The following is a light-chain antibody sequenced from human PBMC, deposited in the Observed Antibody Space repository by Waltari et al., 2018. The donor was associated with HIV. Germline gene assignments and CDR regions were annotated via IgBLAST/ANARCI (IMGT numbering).Light chain of an antibody. CDR3: QSADDSGSLVV. CDR1: ALSKQY. V-gene: IGLV3-25*03. CDR2: KDS. Sequence: SYDLKQPPSVSVSPGQTARITCSGHALSKQYVYCYQQKPGLAPILVIFKDSERPSEIPERFSGSSSGTTVTLTVTGVQAQDEADYFCQSADDSGSLVVFGGGTKLIVL. J-gene: IGLJ2*01.